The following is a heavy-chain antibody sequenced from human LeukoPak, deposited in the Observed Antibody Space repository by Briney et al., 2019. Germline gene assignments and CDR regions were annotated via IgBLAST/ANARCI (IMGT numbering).Heavy chain of an antibody. CDR3: ARRERQSANYYYFDY. V-gene: IGHV3-33*01. CDR2: IWYDGSNK. CDR1: GLTFSSYG. J-gene: IGHJ4*02. Sequence: PGGSLRLSCAASGLTFSSYGMHWVRQAPGKGLEWVAVIWYDGSNKYYADSVKGRFTISRDNSKNTLYLQMNSLRAEDTAVYYCARRERQSANYYYFDYWGQGTLVTVSS. D-gene: IGHD4/OR15-4a*01.